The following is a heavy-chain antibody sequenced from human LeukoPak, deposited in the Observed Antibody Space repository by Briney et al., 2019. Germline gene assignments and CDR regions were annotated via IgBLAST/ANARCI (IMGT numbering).Heavy chain of an antibody. CDR2: ISDSGSLT. CDR3: AKDARRTNGWYFFDY. D-gene: IGHD6-19*01. CDR1: GFAFSNLA. V-gene: IGHV3-23*01. J-gene: IGHJ4*02. Sequence: GGSLRLSCAASGFAFSNLAMGWVRQAPGQELEWVSVISDSGSLTYYADSVKGRFTISRDNSKNTLFLQMNSLRAEDTAVYYCAKDARRTNGWYFFDYWGQGTLVTVSS.